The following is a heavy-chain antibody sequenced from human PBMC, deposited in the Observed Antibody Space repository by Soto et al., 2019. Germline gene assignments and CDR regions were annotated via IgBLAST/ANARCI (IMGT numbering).Heavy chain of an antibody. J-gene: IGHJ4*02. CDR1: GFTFSSYA. Sequence: EVQLLESGGGLVQPGGSLRLSCAASGFTFSSYAMSWVRQAPGKGLEWVSAISGSGGSTYYADSVKGRFTISRDNSKNTLYLQMNSLRAEDTAVYYCANFPLPSIFIVVASETDYGGQGTLVTVSS. V-gene: IGHV3-23*01. D-gene: IGHD2-15*01. CDR2: ISGSGGST. CDR3: ANFPLPSIFIVVASETDY.